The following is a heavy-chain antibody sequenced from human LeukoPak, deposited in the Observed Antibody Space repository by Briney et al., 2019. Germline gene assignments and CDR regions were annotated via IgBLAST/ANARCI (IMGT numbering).Heavy chain of an antibody. V-gene: IGHV3-7*01. CDR1: GFTFSSYW. CDR3: AREEGYSGYDLGTLDYYYYYYMDV. CDR2: IKQDGSEK. D-gene: IGHD5-12*01. J-gene: IGHJ6*03. Sequence: GGSLRLSCAASGFTFSSYWMSWVRQAPGKGLEWVANIKQDGSEKDYVDSVKGRFTISRDNAKNSLYLQMNSLRAEDTAVYYCAREEGYSGYDLGTLDYYYYYYMDVWGKGTTVTVSS.